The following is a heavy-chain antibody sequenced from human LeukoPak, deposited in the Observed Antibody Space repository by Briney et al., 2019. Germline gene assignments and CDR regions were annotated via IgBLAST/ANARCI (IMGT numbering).Heavy chain of an antibody. CDR3: ARTLWSGYDNWFDP. V-gene: IGHV3-23*01. Sequence: GGYLRLSCEGSGFTFSNYAMAWVRQAPGKGLEWVSSISATGNSALYTDSVRGRFTISRDNAKNSLYLQMNSLRAEDTAVYYCARTLWSGYDNWFDPWGQGTLVTVSS. CDR1: GFTFSNYA. CDR2: ISATGNSA. J-gene: IGHJ5*02. D-gene: IGHD3-3*01.